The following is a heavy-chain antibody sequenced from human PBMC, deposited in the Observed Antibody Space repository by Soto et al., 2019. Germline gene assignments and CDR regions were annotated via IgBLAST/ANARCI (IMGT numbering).Heavy chain of an antibody. V-gene: IGHV4-59*08. D-gene: IGHD3-16*01. CDR1: GGSLSGYY. CDR3: VRHGGVATFDF. CDR2: IYYTGNT. Sequence: VQLQESGPGLVRPSETLSLTCTVSGGSLSGYYWSWIRQAPGKGLEWMGYIYYTGNTNYRPSLKSRLTISLDTSREQFSLRLKSMTVADTGVYFCVRHGGVATFDFWGQGNLVIVSS. J-gene: IGHJ4*02.